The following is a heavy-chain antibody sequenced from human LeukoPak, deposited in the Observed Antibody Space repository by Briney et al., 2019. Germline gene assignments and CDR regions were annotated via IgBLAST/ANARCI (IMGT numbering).Heavy chain of an antibody. Sequence: PGGSLRLSCAASGFTFSHYYMSWVRQAPGKGLEWISYISTSGTTIYYADSVKGRFTISRDNAKNSLYLQMNSLRAEDTAVYYCARGYGDYEVMDYWGQGSLVTASS. CDR3: ARGYGDYEVMDY. D-gene: IGHD4-17*01. CDR2: ISTSGTTI. V-gene: IGHV3-11*01. J-gene: IGHJ4*02. CDR1: GFTFSHYY.